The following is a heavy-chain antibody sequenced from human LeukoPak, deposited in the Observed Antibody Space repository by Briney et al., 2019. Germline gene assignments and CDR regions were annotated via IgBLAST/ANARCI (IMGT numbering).Heavy chain of an antibody. J-gene: IGHJ4*02. V-gene: IGHV3-30*04. Sequence: PGGSLRLSCAASGFTFSSYAMHWVRQAPGKGLEWVAVISYDGSNKYYADSVKGRFTISRDNSKNTLYLQMNSLRAEDTAVYYCARDVGIAASSSFDYWGQGTLVTVSS. CDR1: GFTFSSYA. CDR2: ISYDGSNK. CDR3: ARDVGIAASSSFDY. D-gene: IGHD6-13*01.